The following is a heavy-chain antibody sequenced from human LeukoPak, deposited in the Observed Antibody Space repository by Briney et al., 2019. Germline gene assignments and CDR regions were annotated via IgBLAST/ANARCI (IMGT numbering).Heavy chain of an antibody. CDR1: GYSISSGYY. CDR3: ARHGNYDILTGRFFDY. Sequence: SETLSLTCAVSGYSISSGYYWGWIRQPPGKGLEWIGSIYHSGSTYYNPSLKSRVTISVDTSKNQFSLKLSSVTAADTAVYYRARHGNYDILTGRFFDYWGQGTLVTVSS. V-gene: IGHV4-38-2*01. D-gene: IGHD3-9*01. CDR2: IYHSGST. J-gene: IGHJ4*02.